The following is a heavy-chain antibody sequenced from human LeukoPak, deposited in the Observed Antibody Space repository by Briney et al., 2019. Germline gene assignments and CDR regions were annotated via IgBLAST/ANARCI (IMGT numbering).Heavy chain of an antibody. Sequence: PGGSLRLSCAASGFTFTNYWMFWVRQAPGKGLVWVSGINPDGSTTTYADSVKGRFTISRENAKSTLYLHMNILRVEDTAVYYCARRLTQYDCFDPWGQGILVTVSS. D-gene: IGHD2-2*01. CDR1: GFTFTNYW. CDR3: ARRLTQYDCFDP. J-gene: IGHJ5*02. V-gene: IGHV3-74*01. CDR2: INPDGSTT.